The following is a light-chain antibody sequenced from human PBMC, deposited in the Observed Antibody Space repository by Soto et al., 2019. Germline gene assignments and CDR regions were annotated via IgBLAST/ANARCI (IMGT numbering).Light chain of an antibody. CDR3: QQYNNWPLT. J-gene: IGKJ4*01. CDR2: GAS. V-gene: IGKV3-15*01. CDR1: QSVSNN. Sequence: ERVMTQSPATLSVSPGERATLSCRASQSVSNNLAWYQQKPGQAPRLLIYGASTRATGIPARFSGGGSGTEFTLTISSLQSEDFAVYYCQQYNNWPLTFGGGTKVEIK.